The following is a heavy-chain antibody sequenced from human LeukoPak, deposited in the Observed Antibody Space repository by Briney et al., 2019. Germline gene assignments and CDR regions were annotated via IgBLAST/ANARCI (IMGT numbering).Heavy chain of an antibody. CDR1: GGSISSYY. CDR2: IYYSGST. CDR3: AREDSGGYHIDY. J-gene: IGHJ4*02. D-gene: IGHD3-22*01. Sequence: KSSETLSLTCTVSGGSISSYYWSWIRQPPGKGLEWIGYIYYSGSTNYNPSLKSRVTISVDTSKNQFSLKLSSVTAADTAVYYCAREDSGGYHIDYWGQGTLVTVSS. V-gene: IGHV4-59*01.